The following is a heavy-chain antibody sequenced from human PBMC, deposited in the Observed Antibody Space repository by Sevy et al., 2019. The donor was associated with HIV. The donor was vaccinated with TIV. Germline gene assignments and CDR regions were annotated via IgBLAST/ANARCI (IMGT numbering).Heavy chain of an antibody. D-gene: IGHD2-2*02. V-gene: IGHV1-2*02. CDR3: ARDFQGCSSTSCYSWFDP. CDR1: GYTFTGYY. CDR2: INPNSGGT. Sequence: ASVKVSCKASGYTFTGYYMHWVRQAPGQGLEWMGWINPNSGGTNYAQKFQGRVTMTRDTSISTAYMELGRLRSDDTAVYYCARDFQGCSSTSCYSWFDPWGQGTLVTVSS. J-gene: IGHJ5*02.